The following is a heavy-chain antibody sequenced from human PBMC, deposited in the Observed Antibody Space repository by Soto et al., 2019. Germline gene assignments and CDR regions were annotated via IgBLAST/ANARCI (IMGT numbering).Heavy chain of an antibody. D-gene: IGHD3-16*01. CDR1: GFTFSDYG. J-gene: IGHJ6*03. Sequence: QEHLVESGGGVVQPGRSLRLSCAASGFTFSDYGMHWVRQAPGKGLEWVAVVWYDGTNKYYGESVKGRFTISRDNSKNTLYVQMNSLRAEDMAVYYCARGQGGYYYYMDVWGKGTTVTVSS. CDR3: ARGQGGYYYYMDV. V-gene: IGHV3-33*01. CDR2: VWYDGTNK.